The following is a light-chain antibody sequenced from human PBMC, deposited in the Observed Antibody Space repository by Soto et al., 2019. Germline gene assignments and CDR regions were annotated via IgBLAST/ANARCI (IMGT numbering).Light chain of an antibody. Sequence: QSALTQPPSASGSPGQSVTISCTGTSSDVGAYNYVSWYQQHPGKAPKLMIYEVSKRPSGVPDRFSGSKSGNTASLTVSGLQAEDEADYYCSSFAGSHSLHVVFGGGTKVTVL. CDR2: EVS. J-gene: IGLJ2*01. V-gene: IGLV2-8*01. CDR3: SSFAGSHSLHVV. CDR1: SSDVGAYNY.